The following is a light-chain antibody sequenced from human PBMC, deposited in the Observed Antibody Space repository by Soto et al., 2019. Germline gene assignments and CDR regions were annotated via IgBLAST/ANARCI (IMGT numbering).Light chain of an antibody. CDR3: QKYSSVPV. J-gene: IGKJ3*01. CDR1: QDSRNF. Sequence: IQMTQSPTSLSASVGDRVTITCRASQDSRNFVAWYQQKPGKAHKLLIYAASTLQSGVPSLFSGSGSGTDFTLTINSLQPEDVATYSCQKYSSVPVFGPGTKVEIK. V-gene: IGKV1-27*01. CDR2: AAS.